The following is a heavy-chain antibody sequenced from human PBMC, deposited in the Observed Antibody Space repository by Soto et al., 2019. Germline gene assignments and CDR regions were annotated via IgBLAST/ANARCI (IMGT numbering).Heavy chain of an antibody. CDR3: ARRHSGGFFRFFDS. J-gene: IGHJ4*02. CDR1: GYTXTSYY. Sequence: GXSXKISFKASGYTXTSYYRNWVRQAPGQGLEWMGGTGSGTGPGNQAQKFQGRLTVTAYKSTSTVYMELTNLSSEDTAVYYCARRHSGGFFRFFDSWGQGTLVTVSS. CDR2: TGSGTGPG. V-gene: IGHV1-69*06. D-gene: IGHD2-15*01.